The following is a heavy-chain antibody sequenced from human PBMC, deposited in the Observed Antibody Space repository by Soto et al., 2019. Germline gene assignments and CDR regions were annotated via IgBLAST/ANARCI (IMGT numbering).Heavy chain of an antibody. Sequence: QVQLVESGGGVVQPGRSLRLSCAASGFTFSRYTMHWFRQAPGKGLEWVALISYDGKNKYYSDSVKGRFTISRDNSKNTLSLQMDSLRAEDTAVYYCGRAEQLGPYWGHGTLVTVSS. CDR1: GFTFSRYT. J-gene: IGHJ4*01. CDR2: ISYDGKNK. CDR3: GRAEQLGPY. D-gene: IGHD6-6*01. V-gene: IGHV3-30*04.